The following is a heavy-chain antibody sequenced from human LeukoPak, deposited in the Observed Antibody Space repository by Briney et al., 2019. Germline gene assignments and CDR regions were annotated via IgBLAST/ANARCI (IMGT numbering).Heavy chain of an antibody. D-gene: IGHD2-2*01. J-gene: IGHJ5*02. V-gene: IGHV1-18*01. CDR1: GYTFSSFG. CDR2: ISAYNDNI. CDR3: ARAAATVVPAPTNWFDP. Sequence: ASVKVSCKASGYTFSSFGITWVRQAPGQGLEWMGWISAYNDNIEHAQKFQGRVTMTTDTSTSTAYMELRSLRSDDTAVYYCARAAATVVPAPTNWFDPWGQGTLVTVSS.